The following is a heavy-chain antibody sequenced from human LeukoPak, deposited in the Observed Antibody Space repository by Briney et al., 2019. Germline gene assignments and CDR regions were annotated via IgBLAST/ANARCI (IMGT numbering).Heavy chain of an antibody. CDR3: ARHRDIVVVGLEYYFDY. CDR2: IYTSGST. J-gene: IGHJ4*02. V-gene: IGHV4-4*09. Sequence: SENLSLTCTVSGGSISSYYWSWIRQPPGKGLEWIGYIYTSGSTNYNPSLKSRVTISVDTSKNQFSLKLSSVTAEDTAVYYCARHRDIVVVGLEYYFDYWGQGTLVTVSS. CDR1: GGSISSYY. D-gene: IGHD2-2*01.